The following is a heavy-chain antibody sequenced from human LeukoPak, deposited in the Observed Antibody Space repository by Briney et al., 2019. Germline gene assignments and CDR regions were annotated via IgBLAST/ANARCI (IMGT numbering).Heavy chain of an antibody. Sequence: PSETLSLTCTVSGGSISSSSYYWGWIRQPPGKGLKWIGSIYYSGSTYYNPSLKSRVTISVDTSKNQFSLKLSSVTAADTAVYYCASRYSSGWYSVFNYYYYMDVWGKGTTVTISS. CDR1: GGSISSSSYY. D-gene: IGHD6-19*01. V-gene: IGHV4-39*01. CDR3: ASRYSSGWYSVFNYYYYMDV. CDR2: IYYSGST. J-gene: IGHJ6*03.